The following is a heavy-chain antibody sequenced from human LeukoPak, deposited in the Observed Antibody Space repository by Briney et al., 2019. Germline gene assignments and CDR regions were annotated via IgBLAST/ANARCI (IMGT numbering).Heavy chain of an antibody. Sequence: PGRSLRLSCAASGFTFYDYAMHWVRQAPGKGLEWVSGISWNSGSIAYADSVKGRFTISRDNAKNSLYLQMNSLRAEDTALYYCAKGEAAGIAAAGKRFDPWGQGTLVTVSS. CDR1: GFTFYDYA. CDR3: AKGEAAGIAAAGKRFDP. CDR2: ISWNSGSI. V-gene: IGHV3-9*01. J-gene: IGHJ5*02. D-gene: IGHD6-13*01.